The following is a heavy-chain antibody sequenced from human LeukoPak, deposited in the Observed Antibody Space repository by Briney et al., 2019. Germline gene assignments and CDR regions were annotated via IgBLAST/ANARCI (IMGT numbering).Heavy chain of an antibody. CDR2: ISGSGGST. V-gene: IGHV3-23*01. CDR3: ARDLTSYGSGSYYNEDY. D-gene: IGHD3-10*01. J-gene: IGHJ4*02. CDR1: GFTFISYA. Sequence: GGSLRLSCAASGFTFISYAMSWVRQAPGKGLEWVSAISGSGGSTYYADTVKGRFTISRDNSRNTLYLQMNSLRADDTAVYYCARDLTSYGSGSYYNEDYWGQGTLVAVSS.